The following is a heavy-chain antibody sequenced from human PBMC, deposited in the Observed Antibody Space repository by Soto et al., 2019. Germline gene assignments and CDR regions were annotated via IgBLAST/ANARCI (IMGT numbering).Heavy chain of an antibody. D-gene: IGHD3-10*01. V-gene: IGHV1-69*02. CDR3: ATSYGSGSAHFDS. CDR1: GDTFSRFT. Sequence: QVQLVQSGAEVTKPGSSVTVSCTASGDTFSRFTLSWVRQAPGQGLEWMGRIIPMLGMSNSALKFQGRVTITPEKSTNKVYIHLNSLRSDDTAVYYCATSYGSGSAHFDSWGQGTLVTVSS. CDR2: IIPMLGMS. J-gene: IGHJ4*02.